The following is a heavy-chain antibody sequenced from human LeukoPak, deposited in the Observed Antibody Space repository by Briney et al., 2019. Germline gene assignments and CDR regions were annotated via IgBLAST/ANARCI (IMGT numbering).Heavy chain of an antibody. J-gene: IGHJ6*04. Sequence: GGSLRLSCAASGFTFSTYAMSWVRQAPGKGLEWVSAISGSGGSTYYADSVKGRFTISRDNSKNTLYLQMNSLRAEDTAVYYCARESLGSVDPRRYSTTVSQDVWGKGTTVTISS. D-gene: IGHD4-17*01. CDR2: ISGSGGST. CDR3: ARESLGSVDPRRYSTTVSQDV. V-gene: IGHV3-23*01. CDR1: GFTFSTYA.